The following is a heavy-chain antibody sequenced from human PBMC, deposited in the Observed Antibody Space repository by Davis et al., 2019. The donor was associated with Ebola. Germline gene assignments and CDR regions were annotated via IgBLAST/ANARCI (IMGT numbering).Heavy chain of an antibody. CDR2: INPNSGGT. D-gene: IGHD2-15*01. CDR3: ARQLEWGDIVGF. V-gene: IGHV1-2*06. Sequence: ASSVKVSCKASVYTFTGYYMHWLRQAPGQGLEWMGRINPNSGGTNYAQKFQGRVTMTRDTSISTAYMELSRLRSDDTAVYYCARQLEWGDIVGFWGQGTLVTVSS. CDR1: VYTFTGYY. J-gene: IGHJ4*02.